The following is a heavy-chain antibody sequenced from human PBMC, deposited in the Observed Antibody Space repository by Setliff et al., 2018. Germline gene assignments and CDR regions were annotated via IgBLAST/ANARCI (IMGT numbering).Heavy chain of an antibody. CDR1: GGSVSSSTYY. Sequence: SETLSLTCTVSGGSVSSSTYYWGWIRQPPGKGLEWIATIYYSGSTYYNPSLKSRVTISVDTSENQFSVKLSSVTAADTAVYYCARHYGDSYSYYYIDVWGNGTTVTVSS. J-gene: IGHJ6*03. CDR3: ARHYGDSYSYYYIDV. D-gene: IGHD4-17*01. V-gene: IGHV4-39*01. CDR2: IYYSGST.